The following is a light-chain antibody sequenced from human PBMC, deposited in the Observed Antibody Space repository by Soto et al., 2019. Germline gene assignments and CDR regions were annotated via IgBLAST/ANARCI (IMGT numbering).Light chain of an antibody. Sequence: EIVMTQSPATLSVSPGERATLSCRASQSISSKLAWYQQKPGQAPRLLIYGASTRATGIPARFSGTGSGTEFTLTISRLEPADFALYYCQHYVERSPITFGQGTRLEIK. CDR3: QHYVERSPIT. CDR2: GAS. J-gene: IGKJ5*01. CDR1: QSISSK. V-gene: IGKV3-15*01.